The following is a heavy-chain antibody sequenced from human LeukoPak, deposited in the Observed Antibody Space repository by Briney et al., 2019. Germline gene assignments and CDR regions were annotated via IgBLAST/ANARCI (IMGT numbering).Heavy chain of an antibody. Sequence: KPSETLSLTCTVSGGSISNAAYHWGWIRQPPGKGLEWNGSLYYTGFTNYNPSLKRRVTISADTSKNQFSLKVTSVTAADTAVYYCARLINGSPGDYWGQGTLVTVSS. D-gene: IGHD1-26*01. CDR3: ARLINGSPGDY. J-gene: IGHJ4*02. CDR1: GGSISNAAYH. V-gene: IGHV4-39*01. CDR2: LYYTGFT.